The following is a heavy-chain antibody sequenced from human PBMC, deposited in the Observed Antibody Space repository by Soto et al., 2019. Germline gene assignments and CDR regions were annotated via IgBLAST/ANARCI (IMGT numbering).Heavy chain of an antibody. CDR2: VYYSGST. CDR3: ARDSLRYCSGGSCLHAFDI. D-gene: IGHD2-15*01. Sequence: PSETLSLTCSVSGGSIANYYWSCIRQPPGKGLEWIGYVYYSGSTNYNPSLKSRLTMSVDTSKNQFSLKLSPVTAADTAVYYCARDSLRYCSGGSCLHAFDIWGQGTMVTVSS. J-gene: IGHJ3*02. V-gene: IGHV4-59*12. CDR1: GGSIANYY.